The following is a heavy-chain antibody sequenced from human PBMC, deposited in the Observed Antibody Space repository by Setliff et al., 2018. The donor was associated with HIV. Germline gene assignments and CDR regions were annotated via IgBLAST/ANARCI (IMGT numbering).Heavy chain of an antibody. CDR3: ARGGSYSHGAFDI. Sequence: GESLKISCAASGFTFSSYWMHWVRQAPGKGLVWVSRINGDGSSTTYADSVKGRFTISRDNAKNTLYLQMNSLRAEDTAVYYCARGGSYSHGAFDIWGQGTKVTVSS. D-gene: IGHD1-26*01. CDR2: INGDGSST. CDR1: GFTFSSYW. J-gene: IGHJ3*02. V-gene: IGHV3-74*01.